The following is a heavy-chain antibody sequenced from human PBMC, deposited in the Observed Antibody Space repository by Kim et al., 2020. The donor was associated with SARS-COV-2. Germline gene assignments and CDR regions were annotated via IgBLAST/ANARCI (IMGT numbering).Heavy chain of an antibody. CDR1: GGSISSSNW. V-gene: IGHV4-4*02. D-gene: IGHD1-26*01. Sequence: SETLSLTCAVSGGSISSSNWWSWVRQPPGKGLEWIGEIFHGGSTNYNPSLKSRVTISVDKSKNQFSLKLSSVTAADTAVYFCARAPYSGIYEGIPRFDYWGQGTLVTVSS. CDR3: ARAPYSGIYEGIPRFDY. CDR2: IFHGGST. J-gene: IGHJ4*02.